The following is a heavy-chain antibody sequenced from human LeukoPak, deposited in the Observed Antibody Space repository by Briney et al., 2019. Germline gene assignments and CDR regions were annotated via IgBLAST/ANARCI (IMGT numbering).Heavy chain of an antibody. D-gene: IGHD2-15*01. V-gene: IGHV3-23*01. CDR3: AKRKTKDIVVVVAAQGKYFDL. CDR1: GFTFISYA. CDR2: IIGSGGST. Sequence: GGSLRLSCAASGFTFISYAMSWVRQAPGKGLEWVSAIIGSGGSTYYADSVKGRFTISRDNSKDTLYLQMNSLRAEDTAVYYCAKRKTKDIVVVVAAQGKYFDLWGRGTLVTVSS. J-gene: IGHJ2*01.